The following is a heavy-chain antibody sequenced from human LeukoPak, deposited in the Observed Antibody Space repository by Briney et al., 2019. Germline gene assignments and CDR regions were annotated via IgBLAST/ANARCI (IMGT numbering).Heavy chain of an antibody. J-gene: IGHJ4*02. CDR1: GGSLSSSSYY. Sequence: ETLSLTCTVSGGSLSSSSYYMSWVRQAPGKGLEWVSVIYSGGSTYYADSVKGRFTISRDNSKNTLYLQMNSLRAEDTAVYYCARDRCSSTSCYEFDYWGQGTLVTVSS. CDR3: ARDRCSSTSCYEFDY. D-gene: IGHD2-2*01. CDR2: IYSGGST. V-gene: IGHV3-53*01.